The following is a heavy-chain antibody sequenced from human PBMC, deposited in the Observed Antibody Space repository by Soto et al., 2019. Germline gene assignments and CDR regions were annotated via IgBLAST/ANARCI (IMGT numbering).Heavy chain of an antibody. D-gene: IGHD3-22*01. Sequence: QVQLVQSGAEVKKPGSPVKVSCKASGGTFNSFAISWVRQAPGQGLEWMGGIIPFFGTANYAQKCQGRVTITADESTRTAYMELSSLRSEDTAMYYCASRYYYDTGGYYYDEGVYWGQGTLVTVSS. J-gene: IGHJ4*02. CDR3: ASRYYYDTGGYYYDEGVY. CDR1: GGTFNSFA. CDR2: IIPFFGTA. V-gene: IGHV1-69*12.